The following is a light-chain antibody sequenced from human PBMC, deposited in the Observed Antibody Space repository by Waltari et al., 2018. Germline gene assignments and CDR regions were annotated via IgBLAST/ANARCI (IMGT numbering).Light chain of an antibody. Sequence: SYELTQPPSVSVSPGQTARITCTGDALPKQYVFWYQQKTGQAPVWVRYQDSERPSGIPERFSGSTSGTTGTLTISGVQAEDEADYYCQSADSSDTYVLFGGGTKVTVL. CDR3: QSADSSDTYVL. V-gene: IGLV3-25*03. J-gene: IGLJ3*02. CDR2: QDS. CDR1: ALPKQY.